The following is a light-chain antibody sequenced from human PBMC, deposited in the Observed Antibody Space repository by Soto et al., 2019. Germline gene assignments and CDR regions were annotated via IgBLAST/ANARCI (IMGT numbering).Light chain of an antibody. J-gene: IGKJ1*01. CDR3: QQSYSTPRT. V-gene: IGKV1-39*01. CDR1: QSISSY. Sequence: DIQMTQSRSTLSASVGYRVTITCRASQSISSYLNWYQQKPGKAPKLLIYAASSLQSGVPSRFSGSVSGTDFTLTISSLQPEDFATYYCQQSYSTPRTFGQGTKVDI. CDR2: AAS.